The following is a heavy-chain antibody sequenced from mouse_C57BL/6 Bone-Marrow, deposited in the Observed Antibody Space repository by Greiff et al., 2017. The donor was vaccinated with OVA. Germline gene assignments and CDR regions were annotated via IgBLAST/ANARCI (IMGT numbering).Heavy chain of an antibody. CDR3: ARHGNYPYYFDY. Sequence: QVQLQQPGAELVRPGSSVKLSCKASGYTFTNYWMHWVKQRPIQGLEWIGNIYPSDSETHYNQKFKDKATLTVDKSSSTAYMQLSSLTSEDSAVYCCARHGNYPYYFDYWGQGTTLTVSS. J-gene: IGHJ2*01. CDR2: IYPSDSET. V-gene: IGHV1-52*01. D-gene: IGHD2-1*01. CDR1: GYTFTNYW.